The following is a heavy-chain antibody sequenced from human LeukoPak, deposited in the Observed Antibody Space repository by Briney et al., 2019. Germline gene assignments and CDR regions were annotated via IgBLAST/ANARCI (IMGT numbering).Heavy chain of an antibody. D-gene: IGHD6-13*01. CDR2: INTGSSII. CDR3: ARVTELWGIGSSGPLFYLDY. V-gene: IGHV3-48*01. J-gene: IGHJ4*02. CDR1: GFTFSSYS. Sequence: PGGSLRLSCAASGFTFSSYSMNWVRQAPGKGLEWISYINTGSSIIYYGDSVKGRFTISRDNGENSLYLQMNSLRAEDTAVYYCARVTELWGIGSSGPLFYLDYWGQGTLVTVSS.